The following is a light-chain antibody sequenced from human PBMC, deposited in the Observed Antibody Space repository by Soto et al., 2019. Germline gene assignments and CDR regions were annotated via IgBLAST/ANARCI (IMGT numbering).Light chain of an antibody. J-gene: IGLJ2*01. CDR1: PSDIGGYNY. CDR3: SSYASSSTLVL. CDR2: EVT. V-gene: IGLV2-14*01. Sequence: QCVLTQPASVSGSPGHSITISCTGTPSDIGGYNYVSWYQQHPGKAPKLIIYEVTHRPSGVSDRFSGSKSGNTASLTISGLLAEDEADYYCSSYASSSTLVLFGGGTKLTVL.